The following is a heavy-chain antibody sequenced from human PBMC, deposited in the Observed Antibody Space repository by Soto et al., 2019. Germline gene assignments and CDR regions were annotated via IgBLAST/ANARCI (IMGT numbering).Heavy chain of an antibody. CDR2: INHSGST. V-gene: IGHV4-34*01. CDR3: AREGVGDFWSGYYRYYYMGV. D-gene: IGHD3-3*01. CDR1: GGSFSDNY. J-gene: IGHJ6*03. Sequence: QVLLQQWGAGLLKASETLSLTCAVYGGSFSDNYWSWIRQPPGKGLEWIGEINHSGSTNYNPSLKSRVTISVDTSKRQFSLKLSSVTAADTAVYYCAREGVGDFWSGYYRYYYMGVWGKGTTVTVSS.